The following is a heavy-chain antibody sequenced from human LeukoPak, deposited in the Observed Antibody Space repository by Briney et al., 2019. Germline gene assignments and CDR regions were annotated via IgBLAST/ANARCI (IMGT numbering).Heavy chain of an antibody. CDR3: ARDVADCSGGSCYSY. J-gene: IGHJ4*02. CDR1: GFTFSSYW. V-gene: IGHV3-7*01. CDR2: IKQDGSEK. Sequence: GGSLRLSCAASGFTFSSYWMSWVRQAPGKGLEWVANIKQDGSEKYYVDSVKGRFTISRDNAKNSLYLQMNSLRAEDTAVYYCARDVADCSGGSCYSYWGQGTLVTVSS. D-gene: IGHD2-15*01.